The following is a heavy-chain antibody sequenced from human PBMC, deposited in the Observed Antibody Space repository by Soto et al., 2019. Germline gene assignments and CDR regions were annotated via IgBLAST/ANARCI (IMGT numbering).Heavy chain of an antibody. J-gene: IGHJ4*02. CDR2: ISAYNGNT. CDR3: AASSTEWDLDY. CDR1: GYTFTSYG. V-gene: IGHV1-18*01. D-gene: IGHD1-26*01. Sequence: ASVKVSCRASGYTFTSYGISWVRQAHGQGLEWMGWISAYNGNTNYAQKLQGRVTMTTDTSTSTAYMELRSLRSDDTAVYYCAASSTEWDLDYWGQGTLVTVSS.